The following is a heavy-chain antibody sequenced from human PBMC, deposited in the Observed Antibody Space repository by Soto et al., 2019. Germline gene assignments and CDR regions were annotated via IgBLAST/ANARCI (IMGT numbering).Heavy chain of an antibody. CDR2: IFDSGTT. D-gene: IGHD7-27*01. Sequence: SETLSLTCTVSGGSITSDYSCWSWIRQPPGEGMEWIGHIFDSGTTYTNPSLRSQVAISLDTSKNHFSLTLSSVTAADTAVYYCARGPSGDKVHYWGQGALVTVSS. J-gene: IGHJ4*02. V-gene: IGHV4-30-4*01. CDR3: ARGPSGDKVHY. CDR1: GGSITSDYSC.